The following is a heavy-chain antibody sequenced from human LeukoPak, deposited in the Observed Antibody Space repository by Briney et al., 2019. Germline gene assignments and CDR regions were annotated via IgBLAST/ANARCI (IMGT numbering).Heavy chain of an antibody. J-gene: IGHJ4*02. D-gene: IGHD1-14*01. CDR2: IYSSGST. V-gene: IGHV4-4*07. CDR1: GGPISSYY. CDR3: ARDGTYNSFDY. Sequence: PSETLSLTCTVSGGPISSYYWSWIRQPAGKGLEWIGRIYSSGSTTYNPSLKSRVSLAVDTSKNQFSLELSSVTAADTAVYYCARDGTYNSFDYWGQGTLVTVSS.